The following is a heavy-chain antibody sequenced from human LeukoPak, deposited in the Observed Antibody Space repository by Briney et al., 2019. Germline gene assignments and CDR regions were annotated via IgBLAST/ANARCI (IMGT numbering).Heavy chain of an antibody. D-gene: IGHD3-22*01. V-gene: IGHV1-2*06. CDR3: ASGYYYDSSGYSPYYYGMDV. J-gene: IGHJ6*02. CDR1: GYTFTGYH. CDR2: INPNSGDT. Sequence: ASVKVSCKASGYTFTGYHMHWVRQAPGQGLEWMGRINPNSGDTNYAQKFQGRVTMTRDTSTSTVYMELSSLRSEDTAVYYCASGYYYDSSGYSPYYYGMDVWGQGTTVTVSS.